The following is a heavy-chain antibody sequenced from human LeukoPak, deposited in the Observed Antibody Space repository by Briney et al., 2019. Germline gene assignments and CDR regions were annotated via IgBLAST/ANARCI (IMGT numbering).Heavy chain of an antibody. CDR3: ARGIWSATYSAYYLDY. CDR1: GYTFTSYD. J-gene: IGHJ4*02. D-gene: IGHD1-26*01. CDR2: INAGNGNT. Sequence: ASVKVSCKASGYTFTSYDINWVRQATGQRLEWMGWINAGNGNTKYSQKFQGRVTITRDTSASTAYMEVTSLRSEDTAVYYCARGIWSATYSAYYLDYWGQGTLVTVSS. V-gene: IGHV1-3*01.